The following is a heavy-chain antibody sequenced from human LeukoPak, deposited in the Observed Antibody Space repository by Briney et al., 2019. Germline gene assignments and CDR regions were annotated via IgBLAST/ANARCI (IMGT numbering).Heavy chain of an antibody. Sequence: GGSLRLSCAASGFTLSSYAMSWVRQAPGKGLEWVSAISGSGGSTYYADSVKGRFTMSRDMSKNTLYLQMNSLRVEDTAVYYCAKVFASLSYCSGGTCYFDYWGRGTLVTVSS. CDR3: AKVFASLSYCSGGTCYFDY. CDR2: ISGSGGST. J-gene: IGHJ4*02. CDR1: GFTLSSYA. V-gene: IGHV3-23*01. D-gene: IGHD2-15*01.